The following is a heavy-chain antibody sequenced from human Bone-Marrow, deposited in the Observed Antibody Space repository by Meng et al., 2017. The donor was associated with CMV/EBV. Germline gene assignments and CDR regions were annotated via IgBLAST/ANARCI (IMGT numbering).Heavy chain of an antibody. Sequence: ASVKVSCKASGYTFTSYAMHWVRQAPGQRLEWMGWSNVGNGNTKYSQEFQGRVTITRDTSASTAYMELSSLRSDDTAVYYCARGADYGGNSKVFSYWGQRTLVAASS. D-gene: IGHD4-23*01. J-gene: IGHJ4*02. CDR1: GYTFTSYA. V-gene: IGHV1-3*02. CDR2: SNVGNGNT. CDR3: ARGADYGGNSKVFSY.